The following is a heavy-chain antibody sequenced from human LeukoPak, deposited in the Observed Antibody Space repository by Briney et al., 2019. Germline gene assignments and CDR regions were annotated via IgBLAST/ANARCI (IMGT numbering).Heavy chain of an antibody. CDR2: INHSGST. Sequence: SETLSLTCAVYGGSFSGYYWSWILQPPGKGLEWIGEINHSGSTNYNPSLKSRVTISVDTSKNQFSLKLSSVTAADTAVYYCACHLSGYYYRYFDYWGQGTLVTVSS. J-gene: IGHJ4*02. D-gene: IGHD3-22*01. V-gene: IGHV4-34*01. CDR3: ACHLSGYYYRYFDY. CDR1: GGSFSGYY.